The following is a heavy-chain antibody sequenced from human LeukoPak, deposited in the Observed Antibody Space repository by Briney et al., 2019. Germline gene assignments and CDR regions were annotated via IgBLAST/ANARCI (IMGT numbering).Heavy chain of an antibody. CDR3: ASDGGSSWYYFDY. J-gene: IGHJ4*02. CDR1: GFTFSSYS. V-gene: IGHV3-21*01. CDR2: ISSSSSYI. Sequence: PGGSLRLSCAASGFTFSSYSMNWVRQAPGKGLEWVSSISSSSSYIYYADSVKGRFTISRDNAKNSLYLQMNSLRAEDTAVYYCASDGGSSWYYFDYWGQGTLVTVSS. D-gene: IGHD6-13*01.